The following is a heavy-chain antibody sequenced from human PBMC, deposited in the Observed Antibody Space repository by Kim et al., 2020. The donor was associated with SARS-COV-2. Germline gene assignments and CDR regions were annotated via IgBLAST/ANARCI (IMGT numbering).Heavy chain of an antibody. CDR1: GFTFSSSW. CDR2: MSGDGSVI. D-gene: IGHD3-10*01. CDR3: ATAGNFRFDN. V-gene: IGHV3-74*01. Sequence: LSLTCAASGFTFSSSWMHWVRQAPGEGLMWVSRMSGDGSVINYADSVKGRFTVSRDNAKNTLYLQMNSLRVEDTALYYCATAGNFRFDNWGQGTLVTVSA. J-gene: IGHJ4*02.